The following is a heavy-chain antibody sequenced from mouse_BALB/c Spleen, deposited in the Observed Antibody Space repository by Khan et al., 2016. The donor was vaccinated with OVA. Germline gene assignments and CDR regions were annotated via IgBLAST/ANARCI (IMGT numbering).Heavy chain of an antibody. CDR1: GFTFSDYS. D-gene: IGHD2-13*01. CDR2: IRDFYSYI. CDR3: VSCYYGDPFAY. V-gene: IGHV5-4*02. J-gene: IGHJ3*01. Sequence: EVELVESGGGLMKPGGSLKLSCAASGFTFSDYSMYWVRQTPAKRLEWVATIRDFYSYIYYQDNLKGRFTISRDNANNTLYLQMNSLRSEDTAMYECVSCYYGDPFAYWGQGILVTVSA.